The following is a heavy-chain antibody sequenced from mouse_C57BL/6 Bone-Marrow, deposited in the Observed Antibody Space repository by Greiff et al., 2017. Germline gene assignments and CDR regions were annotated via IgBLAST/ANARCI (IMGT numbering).Heavy chain of an antibody. CDR1: GYTFTSYW. CDR3: ARGEGLTVNFDY. J-gene: IGHJ2*01. D-gene: IGHD4-1*01. Sequence: QVQLQQPGAELVKPGASVKLSCKASGYTFTSYWMQWVKQRPGQGLEWIGEIDPSDSYTNYNQKFKGKATLTVDTSSSTAYMQLSNLTSEDSAVYDCARGEGLTVNFDYWDQGTALTVSA. V-gene: IGHV1-50*01. CDR2: IDPSDSYT.